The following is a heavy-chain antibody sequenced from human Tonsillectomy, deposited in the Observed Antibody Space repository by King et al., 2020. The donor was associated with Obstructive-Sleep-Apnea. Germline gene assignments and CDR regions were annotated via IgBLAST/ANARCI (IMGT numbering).Heavy chain of an antibody. Sequence: GGGGGEPGRSRRLSCAAAGLTFGEYAMHWVRHAPGTGLEVFSGIRWNRCSIGYADSVQGRFTISIDNAKISLYLQMNSLRAEDTALYYCANDAGYFDWLQYGIDYWGQGTLVTVSS. J-gene: IGHJ4*02. D-gene: IGHD3-9*01. CDR3: ANDAGYFDWLQYGIDY. CDR2: IRWNRCSI. CDR1: GLTFGEYA. V-gene: IGHV3-9*01.